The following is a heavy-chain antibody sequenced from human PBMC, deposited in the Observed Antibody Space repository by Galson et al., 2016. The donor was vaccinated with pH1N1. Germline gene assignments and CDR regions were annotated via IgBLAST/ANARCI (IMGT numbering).Heavy chain of an antibody. V-gene: IGHV4-4*02. CDR3: AREGGVYYGSGRHENWFDP. CDR1: GGSISSSNW. J-gene: IGHJ5*02. D-gene: IGHD3-10*01. Sequence: ETLSLPCAVSGGSISSSNWWSWVRQPPGKGLEWIGEIYHSGSTSYNPSLKSRVTISLDKSKNQFSLKLSSVTAADTAVYYCAREGGVYYGSGRHENWFDPWGQGTLVTVSS. CDR2: IYHSGST.